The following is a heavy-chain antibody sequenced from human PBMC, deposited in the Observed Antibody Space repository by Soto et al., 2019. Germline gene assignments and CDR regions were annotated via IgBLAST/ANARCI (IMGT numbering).Heavy chain of an antibody. CDR1: GFTFSSYA. J-gene: IGHJ4*02. CDR3: AKRLTIFGVVIPFDY. V-gene: IGHV3-23*01. D-gene: IGHD3-3*01. CDR2: ISGSGGTT. Sequence: GGSLRLSCAASGFTFSSYAMSWVRQAPGKGLEWVSTISGSGGTTYYADSVKGRFTISRDNSKNTVHLQMNSLRAEDTAVYYCAKRLTIFGVVIPFDYWGQGTLVTVS.